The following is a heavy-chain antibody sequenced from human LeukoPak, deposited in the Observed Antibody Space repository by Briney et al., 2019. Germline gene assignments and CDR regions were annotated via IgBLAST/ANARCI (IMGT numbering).Heavy chain of an antibody. Sequence: GGSLGLSCAASGFTFSSYAMSWVRQAPGKGLEWVSAISGSGGSTYYADSVKGRFTISRDNSKNTLYLQMNSLRAEDTAVYYCVNVVPAAIVVVAARPFDYWGQGTLVTVSS. CDR1: GFTFSSYA. D-gene: IGHD2-15*01. CDR3: VNVVPAAIVVVAARPFDY. CDR2: ISGSGGST. V-gene: IGHV3-23*01. J-gene: IGHJ4*02.